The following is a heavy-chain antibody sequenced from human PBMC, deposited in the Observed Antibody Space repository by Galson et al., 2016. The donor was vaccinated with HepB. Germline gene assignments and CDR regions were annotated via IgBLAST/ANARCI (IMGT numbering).Heavy chain of an antibody. CDR1: GFSFSSYE. V-gene: IGHV3-48*03. CDR2: TNAGGGKL. D-gene: IGHD1-26*01. CDR3: VRDGATWHFDF. Sequence: SLRLSCAASGFSFSSYEMNWVRQAPGKGLEWVAYTNAGGGKLYYPDAVRGRFTIPRDNATESLYLQMNSLTAEDTGLYYCVRDGATWHFDFWGRGTLVTVSA. J-gene: IGHJ2*01.